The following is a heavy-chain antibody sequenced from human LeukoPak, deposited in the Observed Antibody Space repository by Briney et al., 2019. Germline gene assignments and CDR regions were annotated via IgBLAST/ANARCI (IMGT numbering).Heavy chain of an antibody. J-gene: IGHJ4*02. CDR2: IYSDGST. Sequence: GGSLRLSCAASGVTVSSNYMSWVRQAPGKGLEWVSEIYSDGSTYYAASVKGRFSISRDNSKNTVYLQMNSLRAEDTAVYYCASVWSGYFDYWGQGTLVTVSS. CDR3: ASVWSGYFDY. CDR1: GVTVSSNY. V-gene: IGHV3-53*01. D-gene: IGHD3-3*01.